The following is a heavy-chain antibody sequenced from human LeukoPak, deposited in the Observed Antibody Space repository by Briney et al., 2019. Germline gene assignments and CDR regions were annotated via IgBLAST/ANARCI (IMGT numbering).Heavy chain of an antibody. J-gene: IGHJ1*01. V-gene: IGHV1-2*06. CDR1: GYSFTDYY. CDR3: TRDRDFGDYAGD. Sequence: ASVKVSCKASGYSFTDYYMHWVRQAPGQGLEWMGRINPNSGDTNIAQKFQGRVTMTRDTFINTAYMELNSLRSDDTAIYYCTRDRDFGDYAGDWGQGILVIVLS. D-gene: IGHD4-17*01. CDR2: INPNSGDT.